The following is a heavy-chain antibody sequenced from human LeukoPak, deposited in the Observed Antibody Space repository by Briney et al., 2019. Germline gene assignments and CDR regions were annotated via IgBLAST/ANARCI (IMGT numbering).Heavy chain of an antibody. CDR1: GFTFDDYG. CDR2: INWNGGST. V-gene: IGHV3-20*04. Sequence: GGSLRLSCAASGFTFDDYGMSWVRQAPGKGLKWVSGINWNGGSTGYADSVKGRFTISRDNSKNTLYLQMNSLRAEDTAVYYCAKQGRDWLRYYYYYMDVWGKGTTVTISS. J-gene: IGHJ6*03. D-gene: IGHD3-9*01. CDR3: AKQGRDWLRYYYYYMDV.